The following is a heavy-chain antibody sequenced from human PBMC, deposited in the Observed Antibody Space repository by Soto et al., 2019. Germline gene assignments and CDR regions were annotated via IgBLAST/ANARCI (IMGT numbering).Heavy chain of an antibody. D-gene: IGHD3-10*01. J-gene: IGHJ6*03. Sequence: GGSLRLSCAASGFTFSSYSMNWVRQAPGKGLEWVSYISSSSSTIYYADSVKGRFTISRDNAKNSLYLQMNSLRAEDTAVYYCARDEATARVLLWFGELPPLMDVWGKGTTVTVSS. CDR2: ISSSSSTI. CDR3: ARDEATARVLLWFGELPPLMDV. V-gene: IGHV3-48*01. CDR1: GFTFSSYS.